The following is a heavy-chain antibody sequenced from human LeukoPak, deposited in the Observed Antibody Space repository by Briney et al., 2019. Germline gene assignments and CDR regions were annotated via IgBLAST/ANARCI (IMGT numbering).Heavy chain of an antibody. Sequence: PSETLSLTCAVYGGSFSGYYWSWIRQPPGKGLEWIGEINHSGSTNYNPSLKSRVTISVDTSKNQFSLKLSSVTAADTAVYYCARLHRSGYYYYYYMDVWGKGTTVTISS. V-gene: IGHV4-34*01. CDR1: GGSFSGYY. CDR3: ARLHRSGYYYYYYMDV. CDR2: INHSGST. J-gene: IGHJ6*03.